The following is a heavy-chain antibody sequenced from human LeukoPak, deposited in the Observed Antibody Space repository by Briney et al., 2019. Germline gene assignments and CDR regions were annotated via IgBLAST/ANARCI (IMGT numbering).Heavy chain of an antibody. CDR3: ARHADGTTQDF. D-gene: IGHD1-1*01. CDR2: ITYSGYT. Sequence: SETLSLTCSDFGDSISRXYXSWIRQPPXXXXXWIGYITYSGYTGYXXSLRXXXTIXIDTSRNEISLNLNSVTAADTATYYCARHADGTTQDFWGQGTMVTVSS. J-gene: IGHJ4*02. CDR1: GDSISRXY. V-gene: IGHV4-59*08.